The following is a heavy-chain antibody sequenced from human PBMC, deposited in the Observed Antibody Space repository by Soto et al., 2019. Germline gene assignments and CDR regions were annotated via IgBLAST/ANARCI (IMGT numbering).Heavy chain of an antibody. CDR3: ARDLVAEAGIFDY. CDR2: ISHDGSNK. Sequence: PGGSLRLSCAASGFTFSSYAVHWVRQAPGKGLEWVAVISHDGSNKFYADSVKGRFTLSRDNSKNTLYLQMNSLRLEDTAVYYCARDLVAEAGIFDYWGQGTLVTVSS. CDR1: GFTFSSYA. D-gene: IGHD6-13*01. V-gene: IGHV3-30-3*01. J-gene: IGHJ4*02.